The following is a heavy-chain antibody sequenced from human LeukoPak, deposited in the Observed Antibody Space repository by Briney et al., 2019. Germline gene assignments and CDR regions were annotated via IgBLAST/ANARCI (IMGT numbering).Heavy chain of an antibody. Sequence: SETLSLTCAVYGGSFSGYYWNWIRQPPGKGLECIGEIIHSGRTNYNPSLKSRVTISVDTSKNQFSLKLSSVTAADTAVYYCARRTIRGVIKYWDQGSLVTVSS. CDR3: ARRTIRGVIKY. CDR2: IIHSGRT. J-gene: IGHJ4*02. V-gene: IGHV4-34*12. CDR1: GGSFSGYY. D-gene: IGHD3-10*01.